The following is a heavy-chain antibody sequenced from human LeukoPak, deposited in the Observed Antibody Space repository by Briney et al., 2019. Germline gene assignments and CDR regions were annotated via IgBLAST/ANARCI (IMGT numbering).Heavy chain of an antibody. V-gene: IGHV3-23*01. CDR1: GFTFSSYT. D-gene: IGHD1-1*01. Sequence: PGGSLRLSCVASGFTFSSYTMSWVRQAPGKGLEWVSAISASGDGTYYADSVKGRFTISRDNSKNTLYLQMNSLRAEDTAMYHCATYWGWYKFDFWGQGTLVTVSS. CDR2: ISASGDGT. J-gene: IGHJ4*02. CDR3: ATYWGWYKFDF.